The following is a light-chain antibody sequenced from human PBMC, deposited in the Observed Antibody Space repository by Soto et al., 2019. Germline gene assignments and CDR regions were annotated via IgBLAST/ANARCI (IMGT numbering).Light chain of an antibody. V-gene: IGKV3-20*01. CDR3: QQYGSSQFT. J-gene: IGKJ3*01. CDR1: QSVNNNY. CDR2: DTS. Sequence: EIVLMQSPGTLSLSPGEGATLSCRASQSVNNNYLAWYQQRPGQAPTVLIFDTSRRATGVQDRFSGSGSGKDFTLRISRVEPDDFAVYYWQQYGSSQFTFGPGTKVNI.